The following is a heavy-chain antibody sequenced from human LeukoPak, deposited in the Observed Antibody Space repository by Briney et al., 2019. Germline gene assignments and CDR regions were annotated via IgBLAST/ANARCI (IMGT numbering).Heavy chain of an antibody. Sequence: GGSLRLSCAASGFTFSSYAMSWVRQAPGKGLEWVSAITNSGGTTYYADSVKGRFTISRDNSKNTLYLQMNSLRAEDTAVYYGAKDRPHVSWLFDYWGQGTLVTVSS. J-gene: IGHJ4*02. CDR2: ITNSGGTT. CDR3: AKDRPHVSWLFDY. V-gene: IGHV3-23*01. D-gene: IGHD3-16*01. CDR1: GFTFSSYA.